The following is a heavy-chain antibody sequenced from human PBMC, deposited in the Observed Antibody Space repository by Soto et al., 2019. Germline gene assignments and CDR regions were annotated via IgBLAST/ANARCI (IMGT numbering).Heavy chain of an antibody. CDR2: ISGSGGST. D-gene: IGHD6-19*01. J-gene: IGHJ4*02. V-gene: IGHV3-48*03. CDR3: ARAIAVGSTSLDY. Sequence: GGSLRLSCAASGFTFSNYEMNWVRQTPGKGLEWVSAISGSGGSTYYADSVKGRFTISRDNAKNSLYLQMDSLRDEDTAVYLCARAIAVGSTSLDYWGLGTRVTVSS. CDR1: GFTFSNYE.